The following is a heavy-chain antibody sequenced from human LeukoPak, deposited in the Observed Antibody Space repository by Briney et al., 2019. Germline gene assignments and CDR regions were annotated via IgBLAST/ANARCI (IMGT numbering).Heavy chain of an antibody. CDR2: ISDSGGST. CDR3: VRGYSFGPYGMDV. J-gene: IGHJ6*02. Sequence: HPGGSLRRSCSASGFPFSSYAMHWVRQAPGKGLEYVSAISDSGGSTYYADSVKGRFTISRDNSKNTLYLQMSSLRAEDTAVYFCVRGYSFGPYGMDVWGQGTTVTVSS. V-gene: IGHV3-64D*09. D-gene: IGHD2-15*01. CDR1: GFPFSSYA.